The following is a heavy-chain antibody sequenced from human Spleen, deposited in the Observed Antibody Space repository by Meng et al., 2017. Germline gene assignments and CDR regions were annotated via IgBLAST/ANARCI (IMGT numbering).Heavy chain of an antibody. CDR3: ARNVDIVATIFGY. V-gene: IGHV4-38-2*02. J-gene: IGHJ4*02. D-gene: IGHD5-12*01. CDR1: GYSISSGYY. Sequence: SETLSLTCTVSGYSISSGYYWGWIRQPPGKGLEWIGSIYHSGSTYYNPSLKSRVTISVDTSKNQFSLKLSSVTAADTAVYYCARNVDIVATIFGYWGQGTLVTVSS. CDR2: IYHSGST.